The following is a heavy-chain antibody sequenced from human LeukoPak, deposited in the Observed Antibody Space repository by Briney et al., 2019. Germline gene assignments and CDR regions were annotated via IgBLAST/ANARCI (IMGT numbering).Heavy chain of an antibody. V-gene: IGHV4-59*01. CDR1: GDSISSYY. Sequence: SETLSLTCTVSGDSISSYYWSWIRQPPGKGLEWIGYIYYIGNTNYNPSLKSRVTISVDTSKNQFSLKLSSVTAADTAVYYCACTTRDTAMAELDYWGQGTLVTVSS. CDR3: ACTTRDTAMAELDY. D-gene: IGHD5-18*01. CDR2: IYYIGNT. J-gene: IGHJ4*02.